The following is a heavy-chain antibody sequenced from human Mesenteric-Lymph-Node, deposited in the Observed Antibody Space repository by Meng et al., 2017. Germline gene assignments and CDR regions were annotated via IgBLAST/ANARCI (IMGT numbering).Heavy chain of an antibody. CDR3: AKASLGYCSGGRCYYFDY. D-gene: IGHD2-15*01. J-gene: IGHJ4*02. CDR2: ISSSSSYI. CDR1: GFTFSSYS. Sequence: GGSLRLSCAASGFTFSSYSMNWVRQAPGKGLEWVSSISSSSSYIYYADSVKGRFTISRDNAKNSLYLQMNSLRAEDTAVYYCAKASLGYCSGGRCYYFDYWAQGTRVTVSS. V-gene: IGHV3-21*04.